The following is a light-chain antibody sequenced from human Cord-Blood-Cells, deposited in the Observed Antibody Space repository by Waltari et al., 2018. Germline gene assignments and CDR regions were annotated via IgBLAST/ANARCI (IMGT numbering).Light chain of an antibody. CDR1: SSNIGSNY. V-gene: IGLV1-47*01. Sequence: QSVLTQPPSASGTPGQRVTISCSGSSSNIGSNYVYWYQQLHGTAPTPLLYRNNPRPSGVPNRCSGSKSGTAASLAIGGLRSEDEADYDCAAWDDSLSGPVFGGGTKLTVL. CDR3: AAWDDSLSGPV. J-gene: IGLJ2*01. CDR2: RNN.